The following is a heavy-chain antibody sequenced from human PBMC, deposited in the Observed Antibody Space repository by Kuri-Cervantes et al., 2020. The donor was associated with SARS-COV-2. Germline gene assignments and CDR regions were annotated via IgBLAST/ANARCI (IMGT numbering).Heavy chain of an antibody. CDR1: GGSFRGSY. CDR3: ARGLVPAAVPPDTVPRALYGMDV. Sequence: VSLRLSCAVYGGSFRGSYWCWIRQPPGKGVEWVGEINHSGSTNHTPSLKSRIAISVDTSKNQFSLKLSSVTAADTAVYYCARGLVPAAVPPDTVPRALYGMDVWGQGTTVTVSS. V-gene: IGHV4-34*01. D-gene: IGHD2-2*01. J-gene: IGHJ6*02. CDR2: INHSGST.